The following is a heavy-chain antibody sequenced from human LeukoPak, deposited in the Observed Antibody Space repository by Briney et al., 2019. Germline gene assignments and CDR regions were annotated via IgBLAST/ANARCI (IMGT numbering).Heavy chain of an antibody. J-gene: IGHJ2*01. CDR1: GFTFSNYE. Sequence: PGGSLRLSCTASGFTFSNYEMNWVRQAPGKGLEWLAYINERGTTIYYADSVKGRFTISRDNSKNTLYLQMNSLRAEDTAVYYCAKDGGSSSGWYGPYWYFDLWGRGTLVTVSS. CDR2: INERGTTI. D-gene: IGHD6-19*01. CDR3: AKDGGSSSGWYGPYWYFDL. V-gene: IGHV3-48*03.